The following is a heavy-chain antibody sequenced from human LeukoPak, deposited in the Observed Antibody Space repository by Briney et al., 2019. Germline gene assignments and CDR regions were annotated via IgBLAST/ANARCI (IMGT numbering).Heavy chain of an antibody. CDR2: ISSSSSYI. Sequence: GGSLRLSCAASGFTFSSYSMNWVRQAPGKGLEWVSSISSSSSYIYYAGSVKGRFTISRDNAKNSLYLQMNSLRAEDTAVYYCARPTTYGSYFDYWGQGALVTVSS. CDR1: GFTFSSYS. V-gene: IGHV3-21*04. CDR3: ARPTTYGSYFDY. J-gene: IGHJ4*02. D-gene: IGHD1-7*01.